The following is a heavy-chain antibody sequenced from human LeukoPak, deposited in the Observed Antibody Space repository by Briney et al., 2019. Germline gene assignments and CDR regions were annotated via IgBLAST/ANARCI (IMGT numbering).Heavy chain of an antibody. CDR2: IVVDTGYT. Sequence: SVKVSCKASGFTFTTSAMQWVRQARGQRLEWIGWIVVDTGYTNYAQTFQERLTITRDMSTSTAYMDLSSLRSDDTAVYYCARASWDTAIQDYWGQGTLVTVSS. CDR1: GFTFTTSA. J-gene: IGHJ4*02. V-gene: IGHV1-58*02. D-gene: IGHD5-18*01. CDR3: ARASWDTAIQDY.